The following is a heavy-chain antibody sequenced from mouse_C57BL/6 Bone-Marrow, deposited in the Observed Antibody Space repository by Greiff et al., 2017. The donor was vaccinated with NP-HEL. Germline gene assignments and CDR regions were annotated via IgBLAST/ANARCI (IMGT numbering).Heavy chain of an antibody. J-gene: IGHJ4*01. CDR2: ISYDGSN. Sequence: EVKLVESGPGLVKPSQSLSLTCSVTGYSITSGYYWNWIRQFPGNKLEWMGYISYDGSNNYNPSLKNRISITRDTSKNQFFLKLNSVTTEDTATYYCARGGDGNYYAMDYWGQGTSVTVSS. CDR3: ARGGDGNYYAMDY. V-gene: IGHV3-6*01. CDR1: GYSITSGYY.